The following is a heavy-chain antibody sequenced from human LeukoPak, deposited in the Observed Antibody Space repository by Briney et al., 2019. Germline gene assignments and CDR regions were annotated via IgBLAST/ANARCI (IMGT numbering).Heavy chain of an antibody. J-gene: IGHJ6*02. CDR1: GFTFSSYE. Sequence: GGPLRLSCAPSGFTFSSYEMNWARQAPGRGREGVSYISRSGNTIYYADSVKGRFTISRDNAKNSLYLQMNSQRAEDTAVYYCARDRLDCSGGSCYSYYYGMDVWGQGTTVTVSS. D-gene: IGHD2-15*01. V-gene: IGHV3-48*03. CDR3: ARDRLDCSGGSCYSYYYGMDV. CDR2: ISRSGNTI.